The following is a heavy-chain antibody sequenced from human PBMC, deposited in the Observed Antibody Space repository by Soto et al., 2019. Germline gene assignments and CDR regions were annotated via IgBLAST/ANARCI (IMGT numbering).Heavy chain of an antibody. CDR1: GFTFSSYA. D-gene: IGHD3-10*01. CDR2: ISGSGGST. J-gene: IGHJ6*02. Sequence: LRLSCAASGFTFSSYAMSWVRQAPGKGLEWVSAISGSGGSTYYADSVKGRFTISRDNSKNTLYLQMNSLRAEDTAVYYCARVGDLYYRMAYYYYGMDVWGQGTTVTVSS. CDR3: ARVGDLYYRMAYYYYGMDV. V-gene: IGHV3-23*01.